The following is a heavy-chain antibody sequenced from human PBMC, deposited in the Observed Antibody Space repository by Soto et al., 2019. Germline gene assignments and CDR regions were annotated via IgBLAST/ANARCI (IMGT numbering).Heavy chain of an antibody. CDR1: GFTVSSNY. CDR3: ARHGYSYGGGYFDY. V-gene: IGHV3-66*04. Sequence: EVQLVESGGGLVQPGGSLRLSWAASGFTVSSNYMSWVRRAPGKGLEWVSVIYSGGSAYYADSVKGRFSISRDNSKNTLYLQMNSLRAEDTAVYYCARHGYSYGGGYFDYWGQGTLVTVSS. D-gene: IGHD5-18*01. J-gene: IGHJ4*02. CDR2: IYSGGSA.